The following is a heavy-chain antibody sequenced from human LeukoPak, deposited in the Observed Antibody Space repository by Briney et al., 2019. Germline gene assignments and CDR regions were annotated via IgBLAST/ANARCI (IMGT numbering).Heavy chain of an antibody. CDR1: GFTFSNYA. D-gene: IGHD6-19*01. Sequence: GGSLRLSCAASGFTFSNYAMSWVRQAPGKGLEWVSTISGGGINTYYADSGKGRFTIARDNSKNTMFLQMNSLRPDDTAVYYCPRQSYASGWNPFDYWGQGILVSVSS. V-gene: IGHV3-23*01. CDR3: PRQSYASGWNPFDY. J-gene: IGHJ4*02. CDR2: ISGGGINT.